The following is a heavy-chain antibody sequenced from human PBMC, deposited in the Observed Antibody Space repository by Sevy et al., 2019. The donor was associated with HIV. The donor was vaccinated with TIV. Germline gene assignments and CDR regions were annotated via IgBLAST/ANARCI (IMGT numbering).Heavy chain of an antibody. CDR2: IYYSGST. D-gene: IGHD5-18*01. J-gene: IGHJ3*02. V-gene: IGHV4-61*01. Sequence: SETLSLTCTVSGGSVSSGSYYWSWIRQPPGKGLEWIGYIYYSGSTNYNPSLKSRVTISVDTSKNQFSLKLSSVTAADTAMYYCARVIRGYSYGHDAFDIWGQGTMVTVSS. CDR3: ARVIRGYSYGHDAFDI. CDR1: GGSVSSGSYY.